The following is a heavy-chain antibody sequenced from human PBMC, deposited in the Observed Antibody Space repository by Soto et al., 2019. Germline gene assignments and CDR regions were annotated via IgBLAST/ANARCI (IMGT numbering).Heavy chain of an antibody. J-gene: IGHJ4*02. V-gene: IGHV2-5*02. CDR3: AHRVRYRGYWGYFDY. D-gene: IGHD5-12*01. CDR2: IYWDDDK. Sequence: QITLKESGPTLVKPTQTLTLTCTFSGFSLSTSGVGVGWIRQPPGKALEWLALIYWDDDKRYSPSLKSRLTTTKDTSKNQVVLTLTNMDPVDTATYYCAHRVRYRGYWGYFDYWGQGTLFTVSS. CDR1: GFSLSTSGVG.